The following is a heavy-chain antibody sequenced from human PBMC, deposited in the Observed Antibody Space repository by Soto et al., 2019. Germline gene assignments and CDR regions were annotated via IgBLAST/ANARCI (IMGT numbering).Heavy chain of an antibody. D-gene: IGHD2-21*02. Sequence: QVQLRESGPGLVKASETLALTCTVSGGSISGYHWSWIRQTPGKGLEWIGKIYPSGSTDYNPSLNSPVIISADTSKNQVSLKLSPVTAAETAIYYCARLLGTAVFDHWGQGTLVTVSS. J-gene: IGHJ4*02. CDR1: GGSISGYH. CDR3: ARLLGTAVFDH. CDR2: IYPSGST. V-gene: IGHV4-4*09.